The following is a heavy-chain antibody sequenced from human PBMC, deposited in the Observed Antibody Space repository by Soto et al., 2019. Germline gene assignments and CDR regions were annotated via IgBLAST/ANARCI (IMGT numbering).Heavy chain of an antibody. CDR2: ISGSGGST. CDR3: AKVLPYYDILTGYWDYYYYGMDV. J-gene: IGHJ6*02. CDR1: GFTFSSYA. V-gene: IGHV3-23*01. D-gene: IGHD3-9*01. Sequence: EVQLLESGGGLVQPGGSLRLSCAASGFTFSSYAMSWVRQAPGKGLEWVSAISGSGGSTYYADSVKGRFTISRDNSKNTLYLHMNSLRAEDTAVYYCAKVLPYYDILTGYWDYYYYGMDVWGQGTTVTVSS.